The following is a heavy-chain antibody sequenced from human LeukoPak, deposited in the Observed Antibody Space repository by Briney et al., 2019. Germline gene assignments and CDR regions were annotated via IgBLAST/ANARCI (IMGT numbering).Heavy chain of an antibody. CDR2: ITNDGSST. D-gene: IGHD3-3*01. Sequence: GGSLRLSCVASGFTFGNYWMHWVRQAPGKGLVWVSRITNDGSSTSYADSVEGRFTISRDNAKNTLYLQMNSLRAEDTAVYYCASSYDFWSGRIDYWGQGTLVTVSS. CDR3: ASSYDFWSGRIDY. J-gene: IGHJ4*02. CDR1: GFTFGNYW. V-gene: IGHV3-74*01.